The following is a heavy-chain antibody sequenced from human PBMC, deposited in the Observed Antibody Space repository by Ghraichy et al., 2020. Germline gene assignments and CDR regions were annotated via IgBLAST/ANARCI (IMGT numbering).Heavy chain of an antibody. J-gene: IGHJ4*02. Sequence: GESLNISCAASGFTFSGYAMHWVRQAPGKGLEWVAVISYDGSNKYYADSVKGRFTISRDNSKNTLYLQMNSLRAEDTAVYYCARVLPQVYDYVWGSYRYTNDYWGQGTLVTVSS. CDR3: ARVLPQVYDYVWGSYRYTNDY. CDR2: ISYDGSNK. CDR1: GFTFSGYA. V-gene: IGHV3-30-3*01. D-gene: IGHD3-16*02.